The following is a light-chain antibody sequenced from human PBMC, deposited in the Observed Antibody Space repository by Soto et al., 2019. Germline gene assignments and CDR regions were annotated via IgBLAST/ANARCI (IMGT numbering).Light chain of an antibody. V-gene: IGKV4-1*01. Sequence: DIVMTQSPDSLAVSLGEWGTINCKSSQSVLYSSNNKNYLAWYQQKPGQPPKLLIYWASTRESGVPGRFSGSGSGTDFTLTISSLQAEDVAVYCCQQYYSTPPGTFGPGTKVDIK. CDR3: QQYYSTPPGT. CDR1: QSVLYSSNNKNY. CDR2: WAS. J-gene: IGKJ3*01.